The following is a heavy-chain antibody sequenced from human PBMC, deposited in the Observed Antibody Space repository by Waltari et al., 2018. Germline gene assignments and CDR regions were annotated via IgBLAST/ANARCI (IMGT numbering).Heavy chain of an antibody. V-gene: IGHV4-34*01. J-gene: IGHJ4*02. CDR3: ARGGYCSSTSCYSAAAEDY. Sequence: QVQLQQWGAGLLKPSETLSLTCAVYGGSFSGYYWSWIRQPPGKGLEWIGEINHSGSTNYKPSLKSRVTISVDTSKNQFSLKLSSVTAADTAVYYCARGGYCSSTSCYSAAAEDYWGQGTLVTVSS. D-gene: IGHD2-2*01. CDR2: INHSGST. CDR1: GGSFSGYY.